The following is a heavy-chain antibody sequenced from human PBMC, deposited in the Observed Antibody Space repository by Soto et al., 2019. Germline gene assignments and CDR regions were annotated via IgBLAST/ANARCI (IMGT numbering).Heavy chain of an antibody. CDR3: ARFRENYYHRRTVNWYFEL. CDR1: GGSFSGYD. Sequence: SETLSLTYAGYGGSFSGYDCSWIRQPPWKGLEWIGEINHSGSTNYNPSLKSRVTTPVDTSKNQLSLKLGSVTAADTAVYYCARFRENYYHRRTVNWYFELWGGGTLVAFCS. CDR2: INHSGST. D-gene: IGHD3-22*01. V-gene: IGHV4-34*01. J-gene: IGHJ2*01.